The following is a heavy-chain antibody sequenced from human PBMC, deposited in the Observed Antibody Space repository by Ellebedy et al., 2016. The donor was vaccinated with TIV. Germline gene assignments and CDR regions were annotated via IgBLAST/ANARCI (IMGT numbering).Heavy chain of an antibody. V-gene: IGHV3-7*03. CDR2: LKPCGNEK. CDR3: ATDEGIY. D-gene: IGHD3-10*01. CDR1: GFTFSDYW. Sequence: PGGSLRLSCAASGFTFSDYWMNWVCPAPGKGLEWVANLKPCGNEKFYVGSVVGRFTISRDNANNSLYLQMDSLRAEDTAVYYCATDEGIYWGQGTLVTVSS. J-gene: IGHJ4*02.